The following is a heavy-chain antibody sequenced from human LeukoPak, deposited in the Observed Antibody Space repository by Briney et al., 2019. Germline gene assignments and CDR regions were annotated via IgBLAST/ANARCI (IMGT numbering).Heavy chain of an antibody. V-gene: IGHV1-2*02. J-gene: IGHJ5*02. CDR1: GYTFTCYY. CDR3: ARVRLLGSSSWYGREGNWFDP. D-gene: IGHD6-13*01. Sequence: ASVKVSCKASGYTFTCYYMHWVRQAPGQGLEWMGWINPNSGGTNYAQKFQGRVTMTRDTSISTAYMELSRLRSDDTAVYYCARVRLLGSSSWYGREGNWFDPWGQGTLVTVSS. CDR2: INPNSGGT.